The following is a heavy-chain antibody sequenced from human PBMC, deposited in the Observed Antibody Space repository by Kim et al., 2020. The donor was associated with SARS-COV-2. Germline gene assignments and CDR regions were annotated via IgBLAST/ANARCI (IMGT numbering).Heavy chain of an antibody. CDR2: IYYSGSA. V-gene: IGHV4-31*03. D-gene: IGHD1-20*01. CDR3: AREGVRYNRVLVGNNW. CDR1: GASISGDAYY. J-gene: IGHJ5*01. Sequence: SETLSLTCTVSGASISGDAYYWNWIRQRPGEGMEWIGNIYYSGSAYYNPSLKSRVTISIDTSKTQFSLRLSPVTDAATAVYYCAREGVRYNRVLVGNNW.